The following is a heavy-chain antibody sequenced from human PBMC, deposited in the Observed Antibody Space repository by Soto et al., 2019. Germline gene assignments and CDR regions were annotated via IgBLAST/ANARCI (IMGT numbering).Heavy chain of an antibody. CDR2: ISYDGSNK. CDR3: AKDGQGNFWSGPYYYYYYMDV. J-gene: IGHJ6*03. CDR1: GFTLSSYG. D-gene: IGHD3-3*01. V-gene: IGHV3-30*18. Sequence: GGSLRLSCAASGFTLSSYGMHWVRQAPGKGLEWVAVISYDGSNKYYADSVKGRFTISRDKSKHTLYLQMNSLRAEDTAVYYCAKDGQGNFWSGPYYYYYYMDVWGKGTTVTVSS.